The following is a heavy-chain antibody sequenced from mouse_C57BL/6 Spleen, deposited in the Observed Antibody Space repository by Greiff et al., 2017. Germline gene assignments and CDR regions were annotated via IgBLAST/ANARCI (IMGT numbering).Heavy chain of an antibody. J-gene: IGHJ4*01. Sequence: EVQLQQSGPELVKPGASVKISCKASGYSFTGYYMHWVKQSHGNILDWIGYIYPYNGVSRYNQKFKGKATLTVDKSSSTAYMELRSLTSEDSAVYYCARERRDYYDYDEYYAMDDWGQGTSVTGAS. CDR2: IYPYNGVS. D-gene: IGHD2-4*01. CDR1: GYSFTGYY. V-gene: IGHV1-31*01. CDR3: ARERRDYYDYDEYYAMDD.